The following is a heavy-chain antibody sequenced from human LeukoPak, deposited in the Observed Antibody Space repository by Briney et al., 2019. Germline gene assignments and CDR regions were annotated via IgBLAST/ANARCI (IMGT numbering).Heavy chain of an antibody. CDR2: INAGNGNT. CDR1: GYTFTSYA. CDR3: ARATRFLEWLSIYYFDY. V-gene: IGHV1-3*01. J-gene: IGHJ4*02. Sequence: ASVKVSCKASGYTFTSYAMHWVRQAPGQRLEWMGWINAGNGNTKYSQKFQGRVTITRDTSASTAYMELRSLRSDDTAVYYCARATRFLEWLSIYYFDYWGQGTLVTVSS. D-gene: IGHD3-3*01.